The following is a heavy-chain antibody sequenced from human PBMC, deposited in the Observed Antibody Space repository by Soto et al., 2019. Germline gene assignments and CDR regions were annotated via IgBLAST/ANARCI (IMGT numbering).Heavy chain of an antibody. V-gene: IGHV3-30-3*01. J-gene: IGHJ4*02. CDR3: ARGDDYYGSGIPSDY. CDR1: GFTFSSYA. CDR2: ISYDGSNK. Sequence: PGGSLRLSCAASGFTFSSYAMHWVRQAPGKGLEWVAVISYDGSNKYYADSVKGRFTISRDNSKNTLYLQMNSLRAEDTAVYYCARGDDYYGSGIPSDYWGQGTLVTVSS. D-gene: IGHD3-10*01.